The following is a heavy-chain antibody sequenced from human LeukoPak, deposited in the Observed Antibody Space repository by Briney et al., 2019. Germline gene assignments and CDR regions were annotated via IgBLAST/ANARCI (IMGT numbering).Heavy chain of an antibody. V-gene: IGHV1-2*02. CDR3: ARWDSDYYYYYSLDV. CDR2: MNPNSGDT. CDR1: GFTFTGYY. J-gene: IGHJ6*02. Sequence: ASVTVSCKASGFTFTGYYTHWMRQAPGQGLEWMGWMNPNSGDTLYAPKFQGRVTLTRDTSLSTAYMDLHRLTSDDSAIYYCARWDSDYYYYYSLDVWGQGTAVTVSS. D-gene: IGHD1-26*01.